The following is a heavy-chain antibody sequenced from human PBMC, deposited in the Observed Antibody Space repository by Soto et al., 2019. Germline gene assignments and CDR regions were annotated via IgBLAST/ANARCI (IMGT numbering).Heavy chain of an antibody. CDR1: VYSFFNYG. CDR2: ISPENSET. D-gene: IGHD2-2*02. CDR3: ARQFCSSAYCYTNVGWLDS. J-gene: IGHJ5*01. V-gene: IGHV5-51*01. Sequence: LQISSGAWVYSFFNYGVVWVRKRTGKCLEWMEAISPENSETRYSASFQGQVGISADKSINTAYVHWRRLQASDTAMYYCARQFCSSAYCYTNVGWLDSSGQGTVVTVSS.